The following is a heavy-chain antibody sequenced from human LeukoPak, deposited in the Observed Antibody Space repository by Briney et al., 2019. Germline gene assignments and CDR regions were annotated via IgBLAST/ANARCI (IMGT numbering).Heavy chain of an antibody. D-gene: IGHD3-3*01. V-gene: IGHV3-48*01. J-gene: IGHJ6*02. Sequence: PGGSLRLSCAASGFTFSNYNMNWFRQAPGKGLEWVSYISDTGFSIYYADSVKGRFTISRDNAKNSLSLQMDSLRAEDTAVYYCARDQSLTIFGVVISRNPRRGMDVWGQGTTVTVSS. CDR3: ARDQSLTIFGVVISRNPRRGMDV. CDR2: ISDTGFSI. CDR1: GFTFSNYN.